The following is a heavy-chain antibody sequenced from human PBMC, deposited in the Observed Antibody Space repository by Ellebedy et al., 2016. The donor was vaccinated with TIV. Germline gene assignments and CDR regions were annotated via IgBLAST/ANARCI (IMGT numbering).Heavy chain of an antibody. CDR3: ARDVYYGSGSYWFDP. D-gene: IGHD3-10*01. CDR1: GGSISSYY. Sequence: MPSETLSLTCTVSGGSISSYYWSWIRQPPGKGLEWIGYIYYSGSTNYNPSLKSRVTISVDTSKNQFSLKLSSVTAADTAVYYCARDVYYGSGSYWFDPWGQGTLVTVSS. V-gene: IGHV4-59*01. J-gene: IGHJ5*02. CDR2: IYYSGST.